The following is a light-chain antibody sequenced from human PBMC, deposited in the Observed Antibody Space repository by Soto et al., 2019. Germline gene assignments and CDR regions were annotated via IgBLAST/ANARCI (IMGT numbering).Light chain of an antibody. J-gene: IGKJ4*01. CDR2: DAS. CDR3: QQRSNWPRALT. V-gene: IGKV3-11*01. CDR1: QSVSSY. Sequence: EIVLTQSPATLSLSPGERATLSCRASQSVSSYLAWYQQKPGQAPRLLIYDASNRATGIPARFSGSGSGTDFTRTISSLEPEDCAVYYCQQRSNWPRALTFGGGTKVEIK.